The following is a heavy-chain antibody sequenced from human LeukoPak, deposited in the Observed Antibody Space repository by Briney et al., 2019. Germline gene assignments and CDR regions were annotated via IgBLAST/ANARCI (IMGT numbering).Heavy chain of an antibody. Sequence: PGGSLRLSCATSGFSFSRFWMSWVRQAPGKGLEWVANIKKDGSEKYYVDSVKGRFTTSRDNAKNTLFLQMNSLRAEDTAVYYFTRDFHFSSAIWGQGTLVTVSS. J-gene: IGHJ4*02. CDR1: GFSFSRFW. CDR3: TRDFHFSSAI. CDR2: IKKDGSEK. D-gene: IGHD3-3*02. V-gene: IGHV3-7*01.